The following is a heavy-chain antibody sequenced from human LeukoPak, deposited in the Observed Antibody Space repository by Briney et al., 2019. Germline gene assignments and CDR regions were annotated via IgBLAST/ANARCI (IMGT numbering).Heavy chain of an antibody. CDR3: ASEDFDY. J-gene: IGHJ4*02. V-gene: IGHV4-34*01. CDR1: GFTFSSYA. Sequence: TGGSLRLSCAASGFTFSSYAMSWIRQPPGKGLEWIGEINHSGSTNYNPSLKSRVTISVDTSKNQFSLKLSSVTAADTAVYYCASEDFDYWGQGTLVTVSS. CDR2: INHSGST.